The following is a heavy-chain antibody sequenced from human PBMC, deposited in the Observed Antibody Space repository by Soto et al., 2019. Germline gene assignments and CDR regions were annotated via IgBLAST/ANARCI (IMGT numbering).Heavy chain of an antibody. Sequence: QVQLQESGPGLVKPSETLSLTCTVSGGSVSSGNYYWSWIRQPPGKGLEWSGYVSYSWSTNHNPSFKSRVTISVDTSKNQISLPLTSVTSADTAVYYFSRPHGGDYAFDNWGQGTLVTVSS. V-gene: IGHV4-61*01. J-gene: IGHJ4*02. CDR3: SRPHGGDYAFDN. D-gene: IGHD4-17*01. CDR2: VSYSWST. CDR1: GGSVSSGNYY.